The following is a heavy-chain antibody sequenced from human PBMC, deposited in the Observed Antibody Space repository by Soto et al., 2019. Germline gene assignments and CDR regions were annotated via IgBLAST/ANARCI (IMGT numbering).Heavy chain of an antibody. V-gene: IGHV1-69*18. CDR1: GGTLTSFT. Sequence: QVQLVQSGAEVKKPGSSVTVSCTASGGTLTSFTIYWVRQAPGQGFEWTGSFIPRIDKINYAQKLQARVTLSADESSNTASLELSSLRSEDTAVYYCARGCVAEAFDIWGQGTVVTMSS. CDR3: ARGCVAEAFDI. J-gene: IGHJ3*02. D-gene: IGHD2-15*01. CDR2: FIPRIDKI.